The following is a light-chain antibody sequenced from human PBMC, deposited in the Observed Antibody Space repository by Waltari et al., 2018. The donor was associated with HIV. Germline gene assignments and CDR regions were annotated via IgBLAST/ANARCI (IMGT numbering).Light chain of an antibody. J-gene: IGLJ2*01. CDR1: SSDVGRYDY. Sequence: QSALTQPPSASGSPGQSVTISCTGTSSDVGRYDYVSWYQQHPGKAPNLLIYEVNKRPSGVPDRFSGPKSGNTASLTVSGLQAEDEAEYSCTSYAGINPVAFGGGTKLTVL. V-gene: IGLV2-8*01. CDR3: TSYAGINPVA. CDR2: EVN.